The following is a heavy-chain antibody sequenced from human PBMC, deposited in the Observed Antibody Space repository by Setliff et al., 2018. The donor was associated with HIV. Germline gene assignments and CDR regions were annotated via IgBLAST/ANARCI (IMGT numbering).Heavy chain of an antibody. J-gene: IGHJ4*02. CDR1: GYTFISFD. CDR2: MNPASGST. CDR3: ARARYGVVAVGY. Sequence: ASVKVSCNASGYTFISFDINWVRQATGQGPEWMGWMNPASGSTGYAQKFQGRVTMTRNASINTAYMELNSLTFDDTAMDYCARARYGVVAVGYWGEGTRVTVSS. V-gene: IGHV1-8*01. D-gene: IGHD2-2*01.